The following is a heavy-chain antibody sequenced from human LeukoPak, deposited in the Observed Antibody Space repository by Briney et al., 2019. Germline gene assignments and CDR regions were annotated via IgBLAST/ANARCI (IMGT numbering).Heavy chain of an antibody. CDR3: ARGLRYFDWLFSHFDY. CDR2: IYSGGST. D-gene: IGHD3-9*01. Sequence: GGSLRLSCAASGFTVSSNYMSWVRQAPGKGLEWVSVIYSGGSTYYADSVKGRFTISRDNSKNTLYLQMNSLRAEDTAVYYCARGLRYFDWLFSHFDYWGQGTLVTVSS. J-gene: IGHJ4*02. V-gene: IGHV3-66*01. CDR1: GFTVSSNY.